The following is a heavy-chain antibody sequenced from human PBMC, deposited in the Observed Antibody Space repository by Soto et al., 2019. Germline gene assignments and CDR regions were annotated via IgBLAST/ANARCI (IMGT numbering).Heavy chain of an antibody. CDR1: GFTFSGYN. Sequence: GALRLACAASGFTFSGYNINWVRQAPGKGLEWVVVISADGSNKFYADSVKGRFTIARDNSRKTVYLQMNSLRAEQNAVYSCARGDISGGYVIEYWGQGTLVIVSS. V-gene: IGHV3-30-3*01. D-gene: IGHD6-19*01. CDR2: ISADGSNK. J-gene: IGHJ4*02. CDR3: ARGDISGGYVIEY.